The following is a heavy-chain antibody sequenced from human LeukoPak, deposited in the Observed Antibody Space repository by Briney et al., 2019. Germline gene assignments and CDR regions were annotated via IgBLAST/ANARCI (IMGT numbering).Heavy chain of an antibody. J-gene: IGHJ4*02. CDR1: GFTFSSYA. CDR3: ARALVPAAPSDY. V-gene: IGHV3-30-3*01. D-gene: IGHD2-2*01. Sequence: GGSLRLPCAASGFTFSSYAMHWVRQAPGKGLEWVAVISYDGSNKYYADSVKGRFTISRDNSKNTLYLQMNSLRAEDTAVYYCARALVPAAPSDYWGQGTLVTVSS. CDR2: ISYDGSNK.